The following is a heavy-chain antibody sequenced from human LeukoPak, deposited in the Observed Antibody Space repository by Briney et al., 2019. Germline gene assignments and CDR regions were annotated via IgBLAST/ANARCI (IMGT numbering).Heavy chain of an antibody. CDR1: GYSFTNYW. CDR2: IYPGDSDT. J-gene: IGHJ4*02. CDR3: ARVSGSGSYYNEFDY. V-gene: IGHV5-51*01. Sequence: GESLKISCKGSGYSFTNYWIGWVRQMPGKGLGWMGIIYPGDSDTRYSPSFQGQVTMSADKSISTAYLQRSSLKASDTAMYYCARVSGSGSYYNEFDYWGQGTLVTVSS. D-gene: IGHD3-10*01.